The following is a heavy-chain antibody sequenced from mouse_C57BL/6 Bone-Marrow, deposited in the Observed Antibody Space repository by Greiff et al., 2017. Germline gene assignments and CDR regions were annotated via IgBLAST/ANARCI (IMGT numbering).Heavy chain of an antibody. D-gene: IGHD3-2*02. CDR1: GFNIKDYY. CDR2: IDPEDGET. J-gene: IGHJ2*01. V-gene: IGHV14-2*01. Sequence: EVQLQQSGAELVKPGASVKLSCTASGFNIKDYYMHWVKQRTEQGLEWIGRIDPEDGETKYAPKFPGKATITADTSSNTAYLQLSRLTSEDTAVYYCARVRQLMGYWGQGTTLTVSS. CDR3: ARVRQLMGY.